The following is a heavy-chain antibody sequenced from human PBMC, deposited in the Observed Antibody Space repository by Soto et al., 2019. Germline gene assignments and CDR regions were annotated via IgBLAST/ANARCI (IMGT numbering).Heavy chain of an antibody. V-gene: IGHV1-46*01. J-gene: IGHJ4*02. Sequence: QVQLVQSGAEVKKPGASVKVSCKASGYTFTNYYIHWVRQAPGQGLEWMGMINPSGGSTSYTRRFQGRVTLTRDTSTSTVYMELSSLRSEDTAVYYCARESQSSGWLWFDYWGKGTLVTVSS. D-gene: IGHD6-19*01. CDR1: GYTFTNYY. CDR2: INPSGGST. CDR3: ARESQSSGWLWFDY.